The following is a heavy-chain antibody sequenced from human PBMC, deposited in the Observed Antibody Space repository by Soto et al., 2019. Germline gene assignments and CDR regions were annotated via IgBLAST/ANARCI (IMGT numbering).Heavy chain of an antibody. CDR2: ISYDGSNK. Sequence: QVQLVESGGGVVQPGRSLRLSCAASGFTFSSYGMHWVRQAPGKGLEWVAVISYDGSNKYYADSVKGRFTISRDNSKNTRYLQMNSLIAEDTAVYYCAKDQGTAYYYYGMDVWGQGTTVTVSS. V-gene: IGHV3-30*18. CDR3: AKDQGTAYYYYGMDV. CDR1: GFTFSSYG. D-gene: IGHD3-10*01. J-gene: IGHJ6*02.